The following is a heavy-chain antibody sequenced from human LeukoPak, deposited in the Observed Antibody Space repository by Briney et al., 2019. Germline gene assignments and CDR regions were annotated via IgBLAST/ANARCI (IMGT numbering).Heavy chain of an antibody. CDR3: ARARAVAGDVDY. V-gene: IGHV4-61*02. J-gene: IGHJ4*02. CDR1: GGPISSGSYH. D-gene: IGHD6-19*01. Sequence: SETLSLTCTVSGGPISSGSYHWSWIRQPAGKGLEWIGRIYTSGSTNYNPSLKSRVTISVDTSKNQLSLKLSSVTAADTAVYYCARARAVAGDVDYWGQGTLVTVSS. CDR2: IYTSGST.